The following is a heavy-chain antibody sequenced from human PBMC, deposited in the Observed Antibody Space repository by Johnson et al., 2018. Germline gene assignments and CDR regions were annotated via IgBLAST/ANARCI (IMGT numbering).Heavy chain of an antibody. D-gene: IGHD6-6*01. Sequence: VQLVESGGGVVQPGKSLRLSCSASGFTFSSYGMHWVRQAPGKGLEWVAVIGYDGSNINHADFVKGRFTISRDKSKNTLYLQMNSLRAKETAVYYWARGSYSRSSYYSYYHYYGMDVWGQGTTVTVSS. CDR2: IGYDGSNI. J-gene: IGHJ6*02. CDR3: ARGSYSRSSYYSYYHYYGMDV. V-gene: IGHV3-33*01. CDR1: GFTFSSYG.